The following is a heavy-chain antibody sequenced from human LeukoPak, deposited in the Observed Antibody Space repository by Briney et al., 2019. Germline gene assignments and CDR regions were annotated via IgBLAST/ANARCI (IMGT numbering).Heavy chain of an antibody. CDR1: GFTFSSYG. Sequence: GGSLRLSCAASGFTFSSYGMHWVRQAPGKGLEWVAVISYDGSNKYYADSVKGRFTISRGNSKNTLYLQMDSLRAEDTAVYYCAAFGNADYWGQGTLVTVSS. CDR3: AAFGNADY. V-gene: IGHV3-30*03. D-gene: IGHD4-23*01. J-gene: IGHJ4*02. CDR2: ISYDGSNK.